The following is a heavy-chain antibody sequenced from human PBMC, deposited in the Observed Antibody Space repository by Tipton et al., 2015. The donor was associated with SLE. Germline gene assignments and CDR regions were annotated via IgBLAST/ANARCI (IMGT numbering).Heavy chain of an antibody. Sequence: TLSLTCTVSGGTISSSSYYWGWNRQPPGKGLEWIGSIYYSGGTYYNPSLKSRVTISVDTSKNQFSLKLSSVTAADTAVYFCARTDYYESSFDIWGQGTMVTVSS. CDR3: ARTDYYESSFDI. D-gene: IGHD3-22*01. CDR1: GGTISSSSYY. V-gene: IGHV4-39*01. CDR2: IYYSGGT. J-gene: IGHJ3*02.